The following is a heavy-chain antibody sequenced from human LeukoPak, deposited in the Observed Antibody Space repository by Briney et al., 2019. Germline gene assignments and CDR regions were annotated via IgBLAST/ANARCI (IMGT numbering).Heavy chain of an antibody. J-gene: IGHJ4*02. CDR3: VKDLDFRADC. CDR1: GFTFDDYA. V-gene: IGHV3-74*01. CDR2: INTDGTII. D-gene: IGHD2/OR15-2a*01. Sequence: GGSPRLSCAASGFTFDDYAMHWVRQTPGRGLVWVARINTDGTIIDYADSVQGRFTISRDNAKNTLYLQMNSLRAEDTALYYCVKDLDFRADCWGQGTLVTVSS.